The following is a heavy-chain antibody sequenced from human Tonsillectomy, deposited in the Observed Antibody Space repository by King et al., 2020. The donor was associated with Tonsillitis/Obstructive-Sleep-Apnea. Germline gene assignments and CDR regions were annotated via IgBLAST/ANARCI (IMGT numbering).Heavy chain of an antibody. J-gene: IGHJ5*02. CDR1: GYTFTTYY. CDR3: ARGQELGYCSYTSCYDWFDP. V-gene: IGHV1-46*01. D-gene: IGHD2-2*01. CDR2: INPSGGST. Sequence: VQLVESGAEVKKPGASVKVSCKASGYTFTTYYMHWVRQAPGQGLEWMGIINPSGGSTSYAQKFQGRVTMTRDTSTSTVYMGLSSLRAEDTAVYYCARGQELGYCSYTSCYDWFDPWGQGTLVTVSS.